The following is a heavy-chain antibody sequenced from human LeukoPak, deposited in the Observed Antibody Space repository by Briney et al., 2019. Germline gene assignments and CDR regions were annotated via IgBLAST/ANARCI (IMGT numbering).Heavy chain of an antibody. CDR2: IIPIFGTA. CDR1: GGTFSSYA. J-gene: IGHJ3*02. Sequence: SVTVSCKASGGTFSSYAISWVRQAPGQGLEWMGGIIPIFGTANYAQKFQGRVTITADESTSTAYMELSSLRSEDTAVYYCARAYCGGDCYSQAFDIWGQGTMVTVSS. V-gene: IGHV1-69*13. D-gene: IGHD2-21*02. CDR3: ARAYCGGDCYSQAFDI.